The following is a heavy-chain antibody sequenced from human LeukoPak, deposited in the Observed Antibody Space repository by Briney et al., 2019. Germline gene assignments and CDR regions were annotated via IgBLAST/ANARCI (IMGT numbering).Heavy chain of an antibody. Sequence: ASVKVSCKASGYTFTGYYMHWVRQAPGQGLEWMGWINPNSGGTNYAQKFQGRVTMTRDTSISTAYMELSRLRSDDTAVYYCARNNIVVVPAAIFRLYYMDVWGKGTTVTVSS. CDR3: ARNNIVVVPAAIFRLYYMDV. D-gene: IGHD2-2*01. CDR2: INPNSGGT. V-gene: IGHV1-2*02. CDR1: GYTFTGYY. J-gene: IGHJ6*03.